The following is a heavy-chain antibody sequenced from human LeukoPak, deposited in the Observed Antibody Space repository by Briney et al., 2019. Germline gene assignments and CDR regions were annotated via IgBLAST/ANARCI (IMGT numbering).Heavy chain of an antibody. V-gene: IGHV4-39*01. D-gene: IGHD1-26*01. Sequence: SETLSLTCSASAGSIASSTHLWGWIRQTPGGGLEWVGSVFFQNTYYTPSLQSRVSISVDTSKSQFSLDLRSVTGADTALYYCARHRGSTGFFDFWGRGIVVTVSS. J-gene: IGHJ4*02. CDR3: ARHRGSTGFFDF. CDR1: AGSIASSTHL. CDR2: VFFQNT.